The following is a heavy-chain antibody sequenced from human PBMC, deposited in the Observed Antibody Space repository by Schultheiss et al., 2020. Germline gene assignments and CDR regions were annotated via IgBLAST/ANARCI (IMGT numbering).Heavy chain of an antibody. CDR1: GFTFSNAW. V-gene: IGHV3-15*07. D-gene: IGHD2-15*01. CDR2: IKSKTDGGTT. J-gene: IGHJ3*01. Sequence: GGSLRLSCAASGFTFSNAWMNWVRQAPGKGLEWVGRIKSKTDGGTTDYAAPVKGRFTISRDEPKRSMYLQMNSLQTEDTAVYYCVKYLREFSGGTYYGHAFDVWGQGTMVTVSS. CDR3: VKYLREFSGGTYYGHAFDV.